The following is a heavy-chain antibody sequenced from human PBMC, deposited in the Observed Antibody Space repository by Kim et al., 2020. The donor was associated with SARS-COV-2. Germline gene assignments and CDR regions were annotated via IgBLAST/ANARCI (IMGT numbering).Heavy chain of an antibody. D-gene: IGHD3-3*01. CDR2: IIPILGIA. CDR1: GGTFSSYS. V-gene: IGHV1-69*02. Sequence: SVKVSCKASGGTFSSYSISWVRQAPGQGLEWMGRIIPILGIANYAQKFQGRVTITADKSTSTAYMELSSLRSEDTAVYYCARTPPVEWGGMDVWGQGTTVTVSS. CDR3: ARTPPVEWGGMDV. J-gene: IGHJ6*02.